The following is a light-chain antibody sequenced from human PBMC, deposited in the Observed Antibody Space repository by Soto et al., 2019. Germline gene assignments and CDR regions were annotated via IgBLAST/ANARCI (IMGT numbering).Light chain of an antibody. V-gene: IGKV1-27*01. CDR1: QGISNS. J-gene: IGKJ3*01. CDR3: QEYYSPPFT. CDR2: AAS. Sequence: DIQMTQSPSSLSASVGDRVTITCRASQGISNSLAWYQHRPGKVPALLIYAASTLHSGVPSRFSGSGSGTDFTLTISSLQSEDVATYYCQEYYSPPFTFGPGNKVNF.